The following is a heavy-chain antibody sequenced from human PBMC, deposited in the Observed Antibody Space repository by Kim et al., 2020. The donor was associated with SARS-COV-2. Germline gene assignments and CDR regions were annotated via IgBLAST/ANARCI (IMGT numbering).Heavy chain of an antibody. V-gene: IGHV3-33*01. Sequence: ADSVKGRFTISRDNSKSTLFLEMNRLRVGDTALYYCAGAHSSGWYYFEYWGQGALVTVSS. D-gene: IGHD6-19*01. J-gene: IGHJ4*02. CDR3: AGAHSSGWYYFEY.